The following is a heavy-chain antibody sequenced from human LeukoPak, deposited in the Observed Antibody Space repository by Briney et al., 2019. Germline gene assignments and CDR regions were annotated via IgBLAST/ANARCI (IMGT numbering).Heavy chain of an antibody. CDR3: ARETDSTLFDY. CDR1: GFTFSDYY. D-gene: IGHD2-2*01. V-gene: IGHV3-11*04. CDR2: ISSSGTTI. Sequence: GGSLRLSCAASGFTFSDYYMSWIRQAPGKGLEWVSYISSSGTTIYYADSVKGRFTISRDNAKNSLYLQMNSLRAEDTAVYYCARETDSTLFDYWGQGTLVTVSS. J-gene: IGHJ4*02.